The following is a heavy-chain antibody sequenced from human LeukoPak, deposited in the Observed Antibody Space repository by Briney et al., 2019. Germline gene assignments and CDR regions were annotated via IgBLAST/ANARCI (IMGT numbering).Heavy chain of an antibody. CDR1: GYSISSGYY. CDR2: IYHSGST. J-gene: IGHJ4*02. V-gene: IGHV4-38-2*02. Sequence: SETLSLTCTVSGYSISSGYYWGWIRQRPGKGLEWIGSIYHSGSTYYNPSLKSRVTISVDTSKNQFSLKLSSVTAADTAVYYCASSPIGYCSSTSCWNFDYWGQGTLVTVSS. D-gene: IGHD2-2*01. CDR3: ASSPIGYCSSTSCWNFDY.